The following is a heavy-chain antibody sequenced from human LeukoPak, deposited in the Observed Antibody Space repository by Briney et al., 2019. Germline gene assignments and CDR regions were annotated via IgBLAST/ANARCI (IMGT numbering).Heavy chain of an antibody. Sequence: SETLSLTCTVSGGSISSGSYYWSWIRQPPGKGLEWIGYIYYSVSTNNNPSLKSRVTISVDTSKNQLSLRLSSVTAADTAVYYCARVTTHWNPEPDAFDIWGQGTMVTVSS. V-gene: IGHV4-61*01. J-gene: IGHJ3*02. CDR3: ARVTTHWNPEPDAFDI. CDR1: GGSISSGSYY. D-gene: IGHD1-1*01. CDR2: IYYSVST.